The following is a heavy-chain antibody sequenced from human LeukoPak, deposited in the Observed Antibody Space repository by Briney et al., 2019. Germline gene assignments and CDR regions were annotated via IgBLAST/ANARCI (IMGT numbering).Heavy chain of an antibody. V-gene: IGHV3-23*01. J-gene: IGHJ3*02. CDR1: GFTFSSYA. D-gene: IGHD2-2*03. CDR3: AQGGYFAFDM. Sequence: GGSLRLSCAASGFTFSSYAMSWLRQAPGKGLEWVSGTSRSSGAHYTDSVKGRFTISRDNSKDTLYLQMDSLRAEDTSVYYCAQGGYFAFDMWGQGTMVTVSS. CDR2: TSRSSGA.